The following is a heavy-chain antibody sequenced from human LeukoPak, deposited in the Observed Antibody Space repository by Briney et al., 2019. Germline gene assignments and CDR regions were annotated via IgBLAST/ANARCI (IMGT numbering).Heavy chain of an antibody. CDR1: GVAFSGYY. Sequence: SEALSLTCAVYGVAFSGYYWSWIRQPPGKGLEWIGEINHSGSTNYNPSLKRRVTISVDTSKNQFSLKLSSVTAADTAVYYCARGSPRGYGSGSYVRSWFDPWGQGTLVTVSS. D-gene: IGHD3-10*01. CDR3: ARGSPRGYGSGSYVRSWFDP. V-gene: IGHV4-34*01. CDR2: INHSGST. J-gene: IGHJ5*02.